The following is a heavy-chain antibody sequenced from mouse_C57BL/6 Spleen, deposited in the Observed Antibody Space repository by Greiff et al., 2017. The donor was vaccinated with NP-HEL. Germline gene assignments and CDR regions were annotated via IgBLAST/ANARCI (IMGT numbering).Heavy chain of an antibody. CDR1: GFTFSDYY. D-gene: IGHD2-14*01. CDR2: INYDGSST. J-gene: IGHJ4*01. CDR3: AREVRQAPHYYAMDY. Sequence: EVQLVESEGGLVQPGRSMKLSCTASGFTFSDYYMAWVRQVPEKGLEWVANINYDGSSTYYLDSLKSRFIISRDNAKNILYLQMSSLKSEDTATYYCAREVRQAPHYYAMDYWGQGTSVTVSS. V-gene: IGHV5-16*01.